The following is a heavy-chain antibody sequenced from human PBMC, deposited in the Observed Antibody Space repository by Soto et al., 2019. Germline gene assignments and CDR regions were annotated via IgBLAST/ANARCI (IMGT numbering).Heavy chain of an antibody. J-gene: IGHJ4*02. CDR3: ARPTIAAAGPPDY. V-gene: IGHV3-33*01. D-gene: IGHD6-13*01. Sequence: GGSLRLSCAASGFTFSSYGMHWVRQAPGKGLEWVAVIWYDGSNKYYAGSVKGRFTISRDNSKNTLYLQMNSLRAEDTAVYYCARPTIAAAGPPDYWGQGTLVTVSS. CDR1: GFTFSSYG. CDR2: IWYDGSNK.